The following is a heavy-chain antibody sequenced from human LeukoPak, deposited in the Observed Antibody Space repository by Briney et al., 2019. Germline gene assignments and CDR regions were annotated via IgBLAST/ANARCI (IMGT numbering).Heavy chain of an antibody. CDR1: RFSLAIYG. CDR2: IRYNGNNQ. V-gene: IGHV3-30*02. D-gene: IGHD3-10*01. J-gene: IGHJ6*03. CDR3: AKDSAFYYIDV. Sequence: GGSLRLSCVASRFSLAIYGIHWVRQAPGKGLEWVAFIRYNGNNQYYADSVKGRFTISRDNSKNTLYLQMNSLKGDDTAVYYCAKDSAFYYIDVWGKGTTVIISS.